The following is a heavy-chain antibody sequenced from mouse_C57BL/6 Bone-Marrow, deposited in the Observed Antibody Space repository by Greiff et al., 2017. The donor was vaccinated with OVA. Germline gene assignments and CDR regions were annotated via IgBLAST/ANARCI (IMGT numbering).Heavy chain of an antibody. Sequence: VKLQQSGPELVKPGASVKISCKASGYAFSSSWMNWVKQRPGKGLEWIGRIYPGDGDTNYNGKFKGKATLTADKSSSTAYMQLSSLTSEDSAVYFCARVLRQSVWGQGTLVTVSA. J-gene: IGHJ3*01. CDR3: ARVLRQSV. D-gene: IGHD1-1*01. CDR1: GYAFSSSW. CDR2: IYPGDGDT. V-gene: IGHV1-82*01.